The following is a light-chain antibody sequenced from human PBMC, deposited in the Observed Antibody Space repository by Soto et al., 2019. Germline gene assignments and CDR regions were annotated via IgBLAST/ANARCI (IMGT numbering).Light chain of an antibody. CDR3: QQYYSSPWT. CDR2: WAS. Sequence: DIVMTQSPDSLTVSLGERATINCKSSQSVLYSSNSKNYLAWFQQKPGQPPKLLINWASTRNSGVPDRFSGSGSGTDFTLTISSLQAEDVAVYYCQQYYSSPWTFGQGTKVEI. V-gene: IGKV4-1*01. J-gene: IGKJ1*01. CDR1: QSVLYSSNSKNY.